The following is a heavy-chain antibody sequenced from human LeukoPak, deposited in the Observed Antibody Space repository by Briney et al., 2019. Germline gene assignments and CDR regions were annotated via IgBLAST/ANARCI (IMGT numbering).Heavy chain of an antibody. CDR1: GGSISSYY. V-gene: IGHV4-59*01. CDR2: IYYSGST. J-gene: IGHJ6*03. Sequence: SETLSLTCTVSGGSISSYYWSWIRQPPGKGLEWIGYIYYSGSTNYNPSLTSRVTISVDTSKNQFSLKQSSVTAADTAVYYCARADYYYYMDVWGKGTTVTISS. CDR3: ARADYYYYMDV.